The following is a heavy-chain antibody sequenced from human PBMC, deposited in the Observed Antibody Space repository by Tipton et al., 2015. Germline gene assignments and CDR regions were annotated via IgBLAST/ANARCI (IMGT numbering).Heavy chain of an antibody. J-gene: IGHJ6*02. D-gene: IGHD4-11*01. CDR3: ARIISKSYYYYFYGMDV. Sequence: SLRLSCAASGFTFSSYGMHWVRQAPGKGLEWVAVIWYDGSNQYYADSVKGRFTISRDNSKNTLYLQMNSLRAEDTAVYYCARIISKSYYYYFYGMDVWGQGTTVTVS. V-gene: IGHV3-33*01. CDR1: GFTFSSYG. CDR2: IWYDGSNQ.